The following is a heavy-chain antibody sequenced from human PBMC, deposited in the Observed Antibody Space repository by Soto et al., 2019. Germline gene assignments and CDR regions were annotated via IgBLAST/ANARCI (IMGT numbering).Heavy chain of an antibody. CDR1: GYTXSSYS. CDR3: ARDMCSSTSCYSYGMDV. CDR2: ISAYNGNT. Sequence: GXSXKVSCKATGYTXSSYSSGLVRQAPGQGLEWMGWISAYNGNTNYAQKLQGRVTMTTDTSTSTAYIELRSLRYDDTAVYYCARDMCSSTSCYSYGMDVWGQGTTVTVSS. J-gene: IGHJ6*02. V-gene: IGHV1-18*04. D-gene: IGHD2-2*01.